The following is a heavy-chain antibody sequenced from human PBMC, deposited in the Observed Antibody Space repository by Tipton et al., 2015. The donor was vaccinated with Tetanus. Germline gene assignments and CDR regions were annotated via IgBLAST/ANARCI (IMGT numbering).Heavy chain of an antibody. D-gene: IGHD2-15*01. CDR1: GFTFGDYA. CDR2: IRSKAYGGTK. J-gene: IGHJ6*02. CDR3: TREKLGSYYYYGMDV. Sequence: SLRLSCTASGFTFGDYAMSWFRQAPGKGLEWVGFIRSKAYGGTKEYASSVKGRFTISRDDSKSIAYLQMNSLKTEDTAVYYCTREKLGSYYYYGMDVWGQGTTVTVSS. V-gene: IGHV3-49*03.